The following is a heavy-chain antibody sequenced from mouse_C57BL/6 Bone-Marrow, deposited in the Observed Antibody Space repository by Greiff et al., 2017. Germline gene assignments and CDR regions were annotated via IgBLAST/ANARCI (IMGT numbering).Heavy chain of an antibody. CDR1: GFSFTSYG. CDR2: IWSGGST. V-gene: IGHV2-4*01. D-gene: IGHD1-1*01. J-gene: IGHJ3*01. CDR3: ASRHGFAY. Sequence: QVQLQQSGPGLVQPSQSLSITCTVSGFSFTSYGVHWVRQPPGKGLEWLGVIWSGGSTDYNAAFISRLSISKDNSKSQVCFKTNSLQADDTAICYCASRHGFAYWGQGTLVTVAA.